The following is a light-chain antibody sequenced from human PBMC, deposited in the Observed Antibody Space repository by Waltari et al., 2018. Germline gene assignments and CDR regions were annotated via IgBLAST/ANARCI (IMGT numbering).Light chain of an antibody. CDR3: SSFTSSSTRV. Sequence: QSALTQPASVSGSPGQSITISCTGTSSDVGDHNYVSWYQQHPGKAPKLMIYDVSNRPSGVSNRFSGSKSGNTASLTISGLQAEDEADYYCSSFTSSSTRVFGGGTKLTVL. CDR2: DVS. V-gene: IGLV2-14*03. J-gene: IGLJ3*02. CDR1: SSDVGDHNY.